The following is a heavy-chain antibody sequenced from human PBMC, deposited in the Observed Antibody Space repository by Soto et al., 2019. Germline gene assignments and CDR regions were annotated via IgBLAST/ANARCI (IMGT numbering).Heavy chain of an antibody. D-gene: IGHD3-10*01. Sequence: ASVKVSCKASGYTFTGYYMHWVRQAPGQGLEWMGWINPNSGGTNYAQKFQGGVTMTRDTSISTAYMELSRLRSDDTAVYYCARGEAYGSGSYYNGNSYYFDYWGQGTLVTVSS. V-gene: IGHV1-2*02. J-gene: IGHJ4*02. CDR3: ARGEAYGSGSYYNGNSYYFDY. CDR1: GYTFTGYY. CDR2: INPNSGGT.